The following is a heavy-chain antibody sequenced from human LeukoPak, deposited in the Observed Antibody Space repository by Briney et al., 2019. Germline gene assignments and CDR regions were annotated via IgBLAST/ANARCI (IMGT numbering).Heavy chain of an antibody. CDR3: ARGKRIFDY. CDR2: IYYSGST. Sequence: PSETLSLTCAVSGGSISSGGYSWSWIRQHPGKGLEWIGYIYYSGSTYYNPSLKSRVTISVDTSKNQFSLKLSSVTAADTAVYYCARGKRIFDYWGQGTLVTVSS. CDR1: GGSISSGGYS. V-gene: IGHV4-31*11. J-gene: IGHJ4*02.